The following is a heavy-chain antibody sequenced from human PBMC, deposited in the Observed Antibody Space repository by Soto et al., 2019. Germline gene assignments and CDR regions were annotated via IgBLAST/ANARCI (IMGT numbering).Heavy chain of an antibody. CDR3: ARQIHYGDYEPHIYYYMDV. CDR1: GFTFTSYG. V-gene: IGHV1-18*01. CDR2: ISAYNGNT. Sequence: PGGSLRLSCAASGFTFTSYGISWVRQAPGQGLEWMGWISAYNGNTNYAQKLQGRVTMTTDTSTSTAYMELRSLRSDDTAVYYSARQIHYGDYEPHIYYYMDVWGKGTTVTVSS. D-gene: IGHD4-17*01. J-gene: IGHJ6*03.